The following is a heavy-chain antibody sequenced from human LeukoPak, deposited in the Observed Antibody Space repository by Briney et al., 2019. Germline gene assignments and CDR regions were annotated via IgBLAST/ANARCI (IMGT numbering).Heavy chain of an antibody. Sequence: GGSLRLSCAASGFTFSSYAMGWVRQAPGKGLEWVSGISDGGGTTNYADAAKGRFTISRDKSKNTLFLQMNSLRAEDTAVYYCAKSYGDYLGYFDSWGQGTLVTVSS. CDR3: AKSYGDYLGYFDS. CDR1: GFTFSSYA. V-gene: IGHV3-23*01. J-gene: IGHJ4*02. CDR2: ISDGGGTT. D-gene: IGHD4-17*01.